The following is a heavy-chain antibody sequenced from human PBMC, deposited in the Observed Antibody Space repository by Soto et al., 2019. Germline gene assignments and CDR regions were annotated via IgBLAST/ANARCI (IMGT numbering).Heavy chain of an antibody. J-gene: IGHJ4*02. D-gene: IGHD3-16*01. Sequence: SETLSLTCTVSGGSISSGGYYWSWIHQHPGKGLEWIGYIYYSGSTYYNPSLKSRVTISVDTSKNQFSLKLSSVTAADTAVYYCARVGDYVWGSYRPFDYWGQGTLVTVSS. V-gene: IGHV4-31*03. CDR1: GGSISSGGYY. CDR2: IYYSGST. CDR3: ARVGDYVWGSYRPFDY.